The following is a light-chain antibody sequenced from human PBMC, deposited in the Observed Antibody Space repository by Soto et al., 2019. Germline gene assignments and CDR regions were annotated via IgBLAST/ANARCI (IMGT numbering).Light chain of an antibody. V-gene: IGKV1-5*01. CDR2: QAS. CDR1: QSISSW. Sequence: IQLIQSPSSLSASVGGRFTITCRAIQSISSWLTWYQQKAGKAPKLLIYQASNLESGVPSRYSGSGSGTEFTLTIGGLQPDDFETYYCQQFNSYPITFGQGTRLEIK. J-gene: IGKJ5*01. CDR3: QQFNSYPIT.